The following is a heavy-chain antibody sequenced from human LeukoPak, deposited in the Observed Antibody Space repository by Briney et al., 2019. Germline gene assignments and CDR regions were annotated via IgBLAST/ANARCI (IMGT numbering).Heavy chain of an antibody. D-gene: IGHD6-13*01. Sequence: GGSLRLSCAASGFTVSSNYMSWVRQAPGKGLEWVSVIYSGGSTNYADPVKGRFTISSGNSKNTLYLQMNRLRDEDTAVYSCERSIAAALPDWFDPWGQGTLVTVSS. V-gene: IGHV3-66*02. CDR1: GFTVSSNY. CDR2: IYSGGST. CDR3: ERSIAAALPDWFDP. J-gene: IGHJ5*02.